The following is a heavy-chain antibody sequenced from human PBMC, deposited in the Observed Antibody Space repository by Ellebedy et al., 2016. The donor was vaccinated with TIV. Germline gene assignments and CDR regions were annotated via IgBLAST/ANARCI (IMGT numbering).Heavy chain of an antibody. CDR2: IAIDSTT. Sequence: GESLKISCAASELTVTSNFMSWVRQAPGKGLAWVSTIAIDSTTYYADSVKGRSTISRDNSKNTLDIQMNSLRAEDTAVYYCARETYNDVDLKLWGIFDIWGQGAMVTVSS. CDR1: ELTVTSNF. D-gene: IGHD3-10*01. V-gene: IGHV3-66*01. J-gene: IGHJ3*02. CDR3: ARETYNDVDLKLWGIFDI.